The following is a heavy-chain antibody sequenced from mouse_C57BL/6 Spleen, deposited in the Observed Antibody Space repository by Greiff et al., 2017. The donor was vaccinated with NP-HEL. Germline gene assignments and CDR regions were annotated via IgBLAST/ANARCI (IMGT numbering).Heavy chain of an antibody. CDR1: GFTFSDYG. CDR3: ASGRGDYDVYAMDY. V-gene: IGHV5-17*01. Sequence: EVQLVESGGGLVKPGGSLKLSCAASGFTFSDYGMHWVRQAPEKGLEWVAYISSGSSTIYYADTVKGRFTISRDNAKNTLYLQMTSLRSEDTARYYCASGRGDYDVYAMDYWGQGTSVTVSS. CDR2: ISSGSSTI. J-gene: IGHJ4*01. D-gene: IGHD2-4*01.